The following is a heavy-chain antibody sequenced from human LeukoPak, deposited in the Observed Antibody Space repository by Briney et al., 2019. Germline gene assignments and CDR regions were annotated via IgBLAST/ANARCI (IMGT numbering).Heavy chain of an antibody. CDR3: ARKSNHYYYMDV. CDR2: IYYSGGT. D-gene: IGHD4-11*01. J-gene: IGHJ6*03. CDR1: GGSISSYY. V-gene: IGHV4-59*01. Sequence: PSETLSLTCTVSGGSISSYYWSWIRQPPGKGLEWIGYIYYSGGTNYNPSLKSRVTISVDTSKNQFSLKLSSVTAADTAVYYCARKSNHYYYMDVWGKGTTVTVSS.